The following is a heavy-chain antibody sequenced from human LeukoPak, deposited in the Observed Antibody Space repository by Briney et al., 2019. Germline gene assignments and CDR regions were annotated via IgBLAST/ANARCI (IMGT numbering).Heavy chain of an antibody. Sequence: SETLSLTCTVSGGSISSGGYYWSWLRQHPGKGLEWIGYIYYSGSTYYNPSLKSRVTISVDTSKNQFSLKLSSVTAANTAVYYCARAGIAAARVKVRGRAAEYFQHWGQGTLVTVSS. CDR1: GGSISSGGYY. CDR2: IYYSGST. V-gene: IGHV4-31*03. CDR3: ARAGIAAARVKVRGRAAEYFQH. D-gene: IGHD6-13*01. J-gene: IGHJ1*01.